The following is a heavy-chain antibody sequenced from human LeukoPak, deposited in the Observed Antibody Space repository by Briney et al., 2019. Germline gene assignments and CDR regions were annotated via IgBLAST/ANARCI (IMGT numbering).Heavy chain of an antibody. V-gene: IGHV4-38-2*02. J-gene: IGHJ4*02. D-gene: IGHD2-21*02. CDR2: IYHSGST. CDR3: AREGEVTVFDY. Sequence: SETLSLTCTVSGYSLSSGYYWGWIRQPPGKGLEWIGSIYHSGSTYYNPSLKSRVTISVDTSKNQFSLKLSSVTAADTAVYYCAREGEVTVFDYWGQGTLVTVSS. CDR1: GYSLSSGYY.